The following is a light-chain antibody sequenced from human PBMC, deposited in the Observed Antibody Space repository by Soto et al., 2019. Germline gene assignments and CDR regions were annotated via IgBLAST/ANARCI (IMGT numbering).Light chain of an antibody. CDR1: SSDVGGYNY. J-gene: IGLJ3*02. Sequence: QSALTQPPSASGSPGQSVTISCTGTSSDVGGYNYVSWYQQHPGKAPKLMIYEVSERPSGVPDRFSGSKSSNTASLAINGLHSEDEADYYCASWDDNLNGGVFGGGTQLTVL. V-gene: IGLV2-8*01. CDR3: ASWDDNLNGGV. CDR2: EVS.